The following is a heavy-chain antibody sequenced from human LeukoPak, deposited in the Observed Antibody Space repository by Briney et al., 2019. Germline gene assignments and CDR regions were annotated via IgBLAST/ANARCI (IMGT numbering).Heavy chain of an antibody. CDR1: GFTFSSYG. V-gene: IGHV3-30*02. J-gene: IGHJ6*02. D-gene: IGHD2-21*01. CDR2: IRYDGSNK. Sequence: GGSLRLSCAASGFTFSSYGMHWVRQAPGKGLEWVAFIRYDGSNKYYADSVNGRFTISRDNSKNTLYLQMNSLRAEDTAVYYCAKSRPFVGDYYYYYGMDVWGQGTTVTVSS. CDR3: AKSRPFVGDYYYYYGMDV.